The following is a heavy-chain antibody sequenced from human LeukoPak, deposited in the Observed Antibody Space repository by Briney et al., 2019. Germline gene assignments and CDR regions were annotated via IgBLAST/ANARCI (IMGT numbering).Heavy chain of an antibody. D-gene: IGHD5-12*01. CDR3: ARRGYSGYDLSPVDY. Sequence: GESLKISCKGSGYSFTSYWIGWVRQMPGKGLEWMGIIYPGDSDTRYSPSFQGQVTISADKSISTAYLQWSSLKASDTAMYYCARRGYSGYDLSPVDYWGQGTLVTVSS. V-gene: IGHV5-51*01. J-gene: IGHJ4*02. CDR2: IYPGDSDT. CDR1: GYSFTSYW.